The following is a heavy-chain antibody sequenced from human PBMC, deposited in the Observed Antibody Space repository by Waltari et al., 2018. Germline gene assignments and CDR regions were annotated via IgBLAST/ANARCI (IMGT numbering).Heavy chain of an antibody. Sequence: QVQLAQSGAEVKKPGASVKVSCKASGYSFTSYGIGWVRQAPGRGLEWMGSISAKNGNTNCAEKLQGRVTMTTDTSTSTAYMELRSLRSDDTAVYYCARYVPPNFSGLDVWGQGTTVTVSS. CDR3: ARYVPPNFSGLDV. J-gene: IGHJ6*02. V-gene: IGHV1-18*04. CDR2: ISAKNGNT. CDR1: GYSFTSYG. D-gene: IGHD3-16*01.